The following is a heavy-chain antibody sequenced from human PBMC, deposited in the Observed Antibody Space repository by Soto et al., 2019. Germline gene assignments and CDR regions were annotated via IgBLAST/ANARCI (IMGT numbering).Heavy chain of an antibody. CDR2: ISWDSASI. V-gene: IGHV3-9*01. J-gene: IGHJ4*02. CDR1: GFTFDDYA. CDR3: GKDLTPMVRMCDY. D-gene: IGHD5-18*01. Sequence: EVQLVESGGALVQPGRSLRLSCAASGFTFDDYAMHWVRQAPGKGPEWVSGISWDSASIGYADSVKGRFTISRDNAKKSLYLEMNSLIPEDTAVYFCGKDLTPMVRMCDYWGQGTLVTVSS.